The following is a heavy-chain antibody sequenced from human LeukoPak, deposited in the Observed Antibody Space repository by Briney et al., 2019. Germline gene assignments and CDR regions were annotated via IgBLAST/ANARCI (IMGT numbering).Heavy chain of an antibody. J-gene: IGHJ3*02. Sequence: SETLSLTCTVSGGSISSYYWSWIRQPPGKGLEWIGYIYYSGSTNYNPSLKSRVTISVDTSKNQFSLKLSSVTAADTAVYYCARVTDFWSGSDDAFDIWGQGTMVTVSS. CDR2: IYYSGST. V-gene: IGHV4-59*01. D-gene: IGHD3-3*01. CDR3: ARVTDFWSGSDDAFDI. CDR1: GGSISSYY.